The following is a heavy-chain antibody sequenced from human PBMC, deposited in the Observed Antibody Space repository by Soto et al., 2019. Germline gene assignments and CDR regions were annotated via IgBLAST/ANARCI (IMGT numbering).Heavy chain of an antibody. CDR3: ARGTSVGGAALYY. D-gene: IGHD1-1*01. J-gene: IGHJ4*02. Sequence: ASVKVSCKAAGYTFTSYDLNWARQATGQGKEWMGWMNPNSGNTGYAQKCQGRGTMTRNTSISTAYMELSSLRSEDTAVYYCARGTSVGGAALYYWSQGTPVTVSS. CDR2: MNPNSGNT. CDR1: GYTFTSYD. V-gene: IGHV1-8*01.